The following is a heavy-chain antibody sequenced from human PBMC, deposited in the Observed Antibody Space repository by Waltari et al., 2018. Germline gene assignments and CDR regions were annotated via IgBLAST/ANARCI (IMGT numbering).Heavy chain of an antibody. D-gene: IGHD3-10*01. V-gene: IGHV3-48*04. Sequence: EVQLVESGGGLVQPGGSLRLSCAASGMTFTTYSMNWVCQAPGKGLEWISYVSGDSGDIYYADSVRGRFTISRDNAQNSMYLQMNNLRADDTAVYYCAGIRRGFWFFDLWGRGTLVTVSS. J-gene: IGHJ2*01. CDR2: VSGDSGDI. CDR3: AGIRRGFWFFDL. CDR1: GMTFTTYS.